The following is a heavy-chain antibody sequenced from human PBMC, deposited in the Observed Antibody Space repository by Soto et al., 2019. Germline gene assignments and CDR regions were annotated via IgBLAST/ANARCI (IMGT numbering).Heavy chain of an antibody. CDR1: GYTFTSYD. CDR3: ARGPWGMMLDYGMDV. Sequence: GASVKVSCKASGYTFTSYDINWVRQATGQGLEWMGWMNASSGNTGYAQKFQGRVTMTTDESTSTAYMELSSLRSDDTAVYYCARGPWGMMLDYGMDVWGQGTTVTVSS. J-gene: IGHJ6*02. CDR2: MNASSGNT. D-gene: IGHD2-8*01. V-gene: IGHV1-8*01.